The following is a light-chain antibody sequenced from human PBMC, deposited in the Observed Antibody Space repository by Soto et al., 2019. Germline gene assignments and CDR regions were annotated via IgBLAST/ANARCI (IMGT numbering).Light chain of an antibody. J-gene: IGKJ3*01. CDR3: QHYSNWPPT. V-gene: IGKV3-15*01. CDR2: YAS. CDR1: ESVHRN. Sequence: EVVKTQSPATLSVSPGERVTLSCRASESVHRNLAWYHQQPGQGPSLLIYYASTRATGVPDRYTGSGSGTEFTLTMSSLQSEDFGVYHCQHYSNWPPTFGPGTKVEIK.